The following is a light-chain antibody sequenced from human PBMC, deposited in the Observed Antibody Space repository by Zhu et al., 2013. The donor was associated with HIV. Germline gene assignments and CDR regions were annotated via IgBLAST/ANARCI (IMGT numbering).Light chain of an antibody. Sequence: QSALAQPASVSGSPGQSITISCTGTNSDVGSYDLVSWYQQHPGKALKFLIHEVTKRPSGVSYRFSGSKSGNTASLTISGLQAEDEADYYCCSYAGDTTWVFGGGTKLTVL. CDR3: CSYAGDTTWV. J-gene: IGLJ3*02. V-gene: IGLV2-23*02. CDR1: NSDVGSYDL. CDR2: EVT.